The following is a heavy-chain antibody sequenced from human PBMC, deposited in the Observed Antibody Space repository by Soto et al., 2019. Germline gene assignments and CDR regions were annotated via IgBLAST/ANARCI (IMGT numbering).Heavy chain of an antibody. CDR1: GGSISSGGYS. Sequence: QLQLQESGSGLVKPSQTLSLTCAVSGGSISSGGYSWSWIRQPPGKGLEWIGYIYHSGSTYYNPSLKSRVTISVDRSKHQFSLKLSSVTAADTAVYYCARAVLTTVTNFFDYWGQGTLVTVSS. D-gene: IGHD4-4*01. CDR3: ARAVLTTVTNFFDY. CDR2: IYHSGST. J-gene: IGHJ4*02. V-gene: IGHV4-30-2*01.